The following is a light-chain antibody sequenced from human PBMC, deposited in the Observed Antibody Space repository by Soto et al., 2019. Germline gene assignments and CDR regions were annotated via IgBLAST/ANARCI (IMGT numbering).Light chain of an antibody. CDR1: SSDVAIYNR. Sequence: QSVLTQPRSVSGSPGQSVTISCTGLSSDVAIYNRVSWYQQPPGTAPRLIIYEVSNRPSGVPGRFSGSRSGNTASLAISGLQAEDEADYYCCSYAGGHNWVFGNGTKVTVL. J-gene: IGLJ1*01. V-gene: IGLV2-18*02. CDR2: EVS. CDR3: CSYAGGHNWV.